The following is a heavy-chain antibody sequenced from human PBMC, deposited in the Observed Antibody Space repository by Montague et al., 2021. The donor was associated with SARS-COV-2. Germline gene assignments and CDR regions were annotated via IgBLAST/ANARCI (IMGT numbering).Heavy chain of an antibody. CDR1: GGSIRSSSYY. Sequence: SETLSLTCTVSGGSIRSSSYYWGWIRQPPGKGLECIGSIYYSGSTYYNPSLKSRVTISVDTSKNHFSLKLSSVTAADTAVYYCARGYDYVWGSYRYLHWFDPWGQGTLVTVSS. CDR3: ARGYDYVWGSYRYLHWFDP. J-gene: IGHJ5*02. V-gene: IGHV4-39*02. D-gene: IGHD3-16*02. CDR2: IYYSGST.